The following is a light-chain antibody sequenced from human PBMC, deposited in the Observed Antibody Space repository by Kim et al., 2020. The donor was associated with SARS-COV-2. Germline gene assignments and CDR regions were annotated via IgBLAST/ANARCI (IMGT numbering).Light chain of an antibody. V-gene: IGLV2-14*03. J-gene: IGLJ2*01. CDR1: STDSDGYKY. CDR2: CVS. CDR3: SSYTSKRHLVL. Sequence: QSLHISCTGDSTDSDGYKYLSWYQQHPGKAPKLLIYCVSHRPEGISDRFSASKSGNTASLTISGLQAEDEADYYCSSYTSKRHLVLFGGGTQLTVL.